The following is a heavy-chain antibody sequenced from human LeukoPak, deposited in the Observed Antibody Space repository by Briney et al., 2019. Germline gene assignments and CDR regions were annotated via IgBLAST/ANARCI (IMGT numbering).Heavy chain of an antibody. J-gene: IGHJ6*02. CDR3: ARGHPVLRFLELSQKVCYYYGMDV. CDR1: GGSFSGHY. V-gene: IGHV4-34*01. D-gene: IGHD3-3*01. Sequence: SETLSLTCAVYGGSFSGHYWSWIRQPPGKGLEWIGEINHSGSTNYNPSLKSRVTISVDTSKNQFSLKLSSVTAADTAVYYCARGHPVLRFLELSQKVCYYYGMDVWGQGTTVTVSS. CDR2: INHSGST.